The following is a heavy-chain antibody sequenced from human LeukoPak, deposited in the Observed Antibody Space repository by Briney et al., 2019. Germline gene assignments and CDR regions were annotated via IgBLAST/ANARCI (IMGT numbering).Heavy chain of an antibody. CDR1: GGSISSGGYY. J-gene: IGHJ4*02. V-gene: IGHV4-31*03. CDR3: ARIRIVLLRFLEWREYYFDY. CDR2: IYYSGST. D-gene: IGHD3-3*01. Sequence: PSETLSLTCTVSGGSISSGGYYWSWIRQHPGKGLEWIGYIYYSGSTYYNPSLKSRVTISVDTSKNQFSLKLSSVTAADTAVYYCARIRIVLLRFLEWREYYFDYWGQGTLVTVSS.